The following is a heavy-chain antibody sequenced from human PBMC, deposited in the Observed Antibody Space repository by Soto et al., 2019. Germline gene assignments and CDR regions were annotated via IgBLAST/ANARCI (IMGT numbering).Heavy chain of an antibody. D-gene: IGHD3-22*01. CDR3: ARGGSSYDSSGYGNWFDP. CDR2: IKQDGSEK. CDR1: GFTFSSYW. V-gene: IGHV3-7*04. Sequence: GGTLRLSCAASGFTFSSYWMSWVRQAPGKGLEWVANIKQDGSEKYYVDSVKGRFTISRDNAKNSLYLQMNSLRAEDTAVYYCARGGSSYDSSGYGNWFDPWGQGTLVTVSS. J-gene: IGHJ5*02.